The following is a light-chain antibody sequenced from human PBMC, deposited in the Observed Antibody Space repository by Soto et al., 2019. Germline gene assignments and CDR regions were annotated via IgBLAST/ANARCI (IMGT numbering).Light chain of an antibody. V-gene: IGKV1-5*01. CDR2: DAS. J-gene: IGKJ1*01. CDR3: QQYNTYPWT. Sequence: DIQMTQSTTTLSASVGDRVTITCLSSQSISGYLAWYQQKPGKAPKLLIYDASSLESGVPSRFSGSASGTEFTLTMSSLQPDDFATYYCQQYNTYPWTFGQGTKVDVK. CDR1: QSISGY.